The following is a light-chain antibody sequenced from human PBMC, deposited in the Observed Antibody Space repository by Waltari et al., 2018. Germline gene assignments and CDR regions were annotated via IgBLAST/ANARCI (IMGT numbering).Light chain of an antibody. CDR2: QDT. Sequence: SYELTQPPSVSVSPGKTVSITCSGARLGDKVASWYQQKPAQSPVMAIYQDTQRPSGIPERFSGSNSGNTATLTISGTQIMDEADYYCQTWDGSTAVFGGGTKVTVL. J-gene: IGLJ3*02. CDR3: QTWDGSTAV. CDR1: RLGDKV. V-gene: IGLV3-1*01.